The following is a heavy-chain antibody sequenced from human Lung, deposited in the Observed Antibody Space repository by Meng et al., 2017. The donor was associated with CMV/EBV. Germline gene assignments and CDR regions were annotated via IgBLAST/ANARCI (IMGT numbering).Heavy chain of an antibody. Sequence: EVSGDTLIHFFMHWVGQAPGQRLEWMGRIYPHNGGTRFAQKFQDRVTVTWDKSISTAYMELRNLRSDDTAAYYCARGRRVGNTAFDYWGQGTLVTVSS. CDR1: GDTLIHFF. V-gene: IGHV1-2*06. CDR3: ARGRRVGNTAFDY. CDR2: IYPHNGGT. D-gene: IGHD1-26*01. J-gene: IGHJ4*02.